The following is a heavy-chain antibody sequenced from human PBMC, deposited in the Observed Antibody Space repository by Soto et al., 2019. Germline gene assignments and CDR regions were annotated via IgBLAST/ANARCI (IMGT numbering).Heavy chain of an antibody. CDR3: ARDPLIAVAGYRNDAFDI. J-gene: IGHJ3*02. CDR1: GFTFSSYG. Sequence: LRLSCAASGFTFSSYGMHWVRQAPGKGLEWVAVIWYDGSNKYYADSVKGRLTISRDNSKNTLYLQMNSLRAEDTAVYYCARDPLIAVAGYRNDAFDIWGQGTMVTVSS. V-gene: IGHV3-33*01. D-gene: IGHD6-19*01. CDR2: IWYDGSNK.